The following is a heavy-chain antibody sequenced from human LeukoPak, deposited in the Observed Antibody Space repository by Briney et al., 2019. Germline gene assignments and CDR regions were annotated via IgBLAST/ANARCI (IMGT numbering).Heavy chain of an antibody. CDR1: GGSFTSHY. Sequence: SETLSLTCSVSGGSFTSHYWSWFRQPPGKGLEWIAYLYYSGSTNYHPSLKSRATMSIDTSKNQFSLNLGSVAAADTAVYYCARGEGERYYVNYFDYWGHGILVTVSS. D-gene: IGHD1-26*01. CDR3: ARGEGERYYVNYFDY. J-gene: IGHJ4*03. CDR2: LYYSGST. V-gene: IGHV4-59*11.